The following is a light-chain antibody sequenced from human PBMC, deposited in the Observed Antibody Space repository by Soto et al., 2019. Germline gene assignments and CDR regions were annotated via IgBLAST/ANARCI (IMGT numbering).Light chain of an antibody. CDR1: SSDIGSYNY. J-gene: IGLJ1*01. CDR2: EVS. CDR3: SSHTTYSTRI. Sequence: QSVLTQPASVSGSPGQSIAISCTGTSSDIGSYNYVSWYQQHPGKEPKLIIHEVSNRPSGISDHFSGSKSGNTASLTISGLQADDEADYYCSSHTTYSTRIFGTGTKVTVL. V-gene: IGLV2-14*01.